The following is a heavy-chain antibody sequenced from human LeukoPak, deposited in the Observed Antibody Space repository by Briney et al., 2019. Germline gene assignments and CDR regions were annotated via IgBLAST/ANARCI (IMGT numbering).Heavy chain of an antibody. CDR3: ARPYYYDSSGSFDY. J-gene: IGHJ4*02. Sequence: KPSETLSLTCTVSGGSISSSSYYWGWIRQPPGKGLEWIGSIYYSGSTYYNPSLKSRVTISVDTSKNQFSLKLSSVTAADTAVYYCARPYYYDSSGSFDYWGQGTLVTVSS. CDR1: GGSISSSSYY. V-gene: IGHV4-39*01. CDR2: IYYSGST. D-gene: IGHD3-22*01.